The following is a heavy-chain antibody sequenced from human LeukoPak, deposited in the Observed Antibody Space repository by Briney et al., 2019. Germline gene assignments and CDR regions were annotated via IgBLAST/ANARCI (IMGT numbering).Heavy chain of an antibody. V-gene: IGHV3-30*03. CDR3: AREIRGSSWYEY. CDR2: ISYDGNNK. CDR1: GFTFSNYG. D-gene: IGHD6-13*01. Sequence: TGGSLRLSCAACGFTFSNYGMHWVRQAPGKGLEWVAVISYDGNNKYYADSVMGRLTISRDNCKHTLCLQMNSLRVEDTAVYYCAREIRGSSWYEYWGQGTLVTVSS. J-gene: IGHJ4*02.